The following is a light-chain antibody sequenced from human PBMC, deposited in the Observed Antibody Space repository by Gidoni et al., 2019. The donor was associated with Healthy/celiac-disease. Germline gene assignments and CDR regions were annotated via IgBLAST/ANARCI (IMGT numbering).Light chain of an antibody. V-gene: IGLV2-14*03. CDR2: DVS. CDR1: SSDVGGYNY. CDR3: SSYTSSSTQVV. Sequence: QSALTQPASVSGSPGQSITISCTGTSSDVGGYNYVSWNQQHPGKAPKLMIYDVSNRPSGVSNRFSGSKSGNTASLTISGLQAEDEADYYCSSYTSSSTQVVFGGGTKLTVL. J-gene: IGLJ2*01.